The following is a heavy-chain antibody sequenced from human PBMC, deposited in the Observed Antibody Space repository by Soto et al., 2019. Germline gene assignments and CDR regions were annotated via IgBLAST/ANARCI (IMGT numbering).Heavy chain of an antibody. CDR3: ARKVLGSTTRPDYWYFDL. J-gene: IGHJ2*01. V-gene: IGHV3-23*01. Sequence: EVQLLESGGGLVQPGGSLRLSCVGSGFTFINHAMNWVRQAPGKGLEWVSGISGGGDGTFDADSVKGRFTISRDNSKNTVNLQMNSLRADDTAVYYCARKVLGSTTRPDYWYFDLWGRGTLVTVSS. CDR1: GFTFINHA. D-gene: IGHD3-16*01. CDR2: ISGGGDGT.